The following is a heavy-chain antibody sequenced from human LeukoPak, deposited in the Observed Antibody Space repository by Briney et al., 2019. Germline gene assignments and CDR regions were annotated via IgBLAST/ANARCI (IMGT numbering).Heavy chain of an antibody. J-gene: IGHJ3*02. CDR1: GGSISSGGYY. Sequence: SETLSLTCTVSGGSISSGGYYWGWIRQPPGKGLEWIGYIYHSGSTYYNPSLKSRVTISVDRSKNQFSLKLSSVTAADTAVYYCARDDSSIDAFDIWGQGTMVTVSS. D-gene: IGHD6-19*01. CDR3: ARDDSSIDAFDI. V-gene: IGHV4-30-2*01. CDR2: IYHSGST.